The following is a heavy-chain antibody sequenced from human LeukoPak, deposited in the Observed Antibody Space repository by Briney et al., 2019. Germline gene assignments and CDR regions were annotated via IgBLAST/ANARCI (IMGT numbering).Heavy chain of an antibody. J-gene: IGHJ6*04. CDR1: GYTFTSYY. D-gene: IGHD3-3*01. CDR3: ATERPLRFLEPMDV. V-gene: IGHV1-69*13. Sequence: GASVKVSCKASGYTFTSYYMHCVRQAPGQGLEWMGGIIPIFGTANYAQKFQGRVTITADESTSTAYMELSSLRSEDTAVYYCATERPLRFLEPMDVWGKGTTVTVSS. CDR2: IIPIFGTA.